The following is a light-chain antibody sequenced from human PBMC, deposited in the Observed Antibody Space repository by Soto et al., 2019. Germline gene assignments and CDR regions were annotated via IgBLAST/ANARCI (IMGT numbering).Light chain of an antibody. Sequence: EIVLTQSPATLSLSPWERATLSCRASQSVSSYLAWYQQKPGQAPRLLIYDASNSATGIPARFSASGSGTDFTLTISSLEPEDFAVYYCQQRSNWLTFGGGTKV. V-gene: IGKV3-11*01. CDR2: DAS. CDR1: QSVSSY. J-gene: IGKJ4*01. CDR3: QQRSNWLT.